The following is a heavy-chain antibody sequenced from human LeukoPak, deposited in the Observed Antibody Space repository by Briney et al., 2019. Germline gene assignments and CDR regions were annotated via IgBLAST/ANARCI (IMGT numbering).Heavy chain of an antibody. J-gene: IGHJ4*02. Sequence: SETLSLTCTVSGGSISSYYWSWIRQPPGKGLEWIGYIYYSGSTNYNPSLKSRVTISVDTSKNQFSLKLSSVTAADTAVYYCARHVPYGSGSYEVDYWGQGTLVTVSS. CDR3: ARHVPYGSGSYEVDY. CDR2: IYYSGST. V-gene: IGHV4-59*08. CDR1: GGSISSYY. D-gene: IGHD3-10*01.